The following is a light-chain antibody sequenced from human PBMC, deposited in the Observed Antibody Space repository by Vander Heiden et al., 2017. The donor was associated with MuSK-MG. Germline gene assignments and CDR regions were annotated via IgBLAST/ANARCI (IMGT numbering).Light chain of an antibody. J-gene: IGKJ4*01. V-gene: IGKV1-39*01. CDR3: QQGYTTPLT. CDR1: QTICNY. Sequence: DIQLTQSPSSLSASVGDRVTITCRASQTICNYLNWNQQSPGKAPKLLIYSASTLQSGTPPRFSGSGSGTDFTLVISSLQPEDFATYYCQQGYTTPLTFGGGTKIETK. CDR2: SAS.